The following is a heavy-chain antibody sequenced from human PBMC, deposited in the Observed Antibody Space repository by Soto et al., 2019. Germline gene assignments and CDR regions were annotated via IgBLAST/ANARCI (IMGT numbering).Heavy chain of an antibody. CDR3: AGGTYSSSSDDGMDV. Sequence: QVQLVQSGAEVKKPGSSVKVSCKASGGTFSSYAISWVRQAPGQGLEWMGGIIPIFGTANYAQKVQGRVTITADESTRPAYMVLSSVRSEDTAVDYCAGGTYSSSSDDGMDVWGQGTTVTVSS. J-gene: IGHJ6*02. CDR1: GGTFSSYA. CDR2: IIPIFGTA. V-gene: IGHV1-69*12. D-gene: IGHD6-6*01.